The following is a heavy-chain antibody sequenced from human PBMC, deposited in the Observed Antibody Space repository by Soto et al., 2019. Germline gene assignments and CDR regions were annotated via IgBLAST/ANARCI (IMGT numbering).Heavy chain of an antibody. J-gene: IGHJ6*02. CDR3: ARVDMYYDILTGYXYYYGMDV. Sequence: GGSLRLSCAASGFTFSSYGMHWVRQAPGKGLEWVAVISYDGSNKYYADSVKGRFTISRDNSKNTLYLQMNSLRAEDTAVYYCARVDMYYDILTGYXYYYGMDVWGQGTTVTVSS. CDR2: ISYDGSNK. D-gene: IGHD3-9*01. CDR1: GFTFSSYG. V-gene: IGHV3-30*03.